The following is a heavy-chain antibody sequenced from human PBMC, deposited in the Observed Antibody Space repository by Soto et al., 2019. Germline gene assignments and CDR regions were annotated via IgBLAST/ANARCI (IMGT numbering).Heavy chain of an antibody. CDR1: GGSISSGGYS. Sequence: QVQLQESGPGLVKPSQTLSLTCTVSGGSISSGGYSWSWIRQHPWKGLEWIGYIYYSGSTYYNPSLKNRVIVAVDTSKNHSSLNLRFVSAGDTGVYYCASGRCYDDFFDDWGQGTLVTVSS. V-gene: IGHV4-31*03. CDR3: ASGRCYDDFFDD. D-gene: IGHD3-16*01. J-gene: IGHJ4*02. CDR2: IYYSGST.